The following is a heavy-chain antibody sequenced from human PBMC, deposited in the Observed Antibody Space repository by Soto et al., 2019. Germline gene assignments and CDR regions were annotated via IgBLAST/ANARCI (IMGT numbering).Heavy chain of an antibody. CDR3: AKETGNYYASSGYTPHWFDY. CDR1: GFTFSSYA. Sequence: GGSLRLSCAASGFTFSSYAMSWVRQAPGKGLEWVSAISGSGGSTYYADSVKGRFTISRDNSKNTLYLQMNSLRAEDTAVYYCAKETGNYYASSGYTPHWFDYWGQGTLVTVSS. J-gene: IGHJ4*02. CDR2: ISGSGGST. D-gene: IGHD3-22*01. V-gene: IGHV3-23*01.